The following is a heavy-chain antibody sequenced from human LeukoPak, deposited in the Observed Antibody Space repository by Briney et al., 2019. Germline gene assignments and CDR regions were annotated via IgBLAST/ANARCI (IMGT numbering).Heavy chain of an antibody. CDR3: ARVGRMIAVALFDY. J-gene: IGHJ4*02. CDR1: GYSISSGYY. Sequence: SETLSLTCTVSGYSISSGYYWGWIRQPPGKGLEWIGEINHSGSTNYNPSLKSRVTISVDTSKNQFSLKLSSVTAADTAVYYCARVGRMIAVALFDYWGQGTLVTVSS. V-gene: IGHV4-38-2*02. D-gene: IGHD6-19*01. CDR2: INHSGST.